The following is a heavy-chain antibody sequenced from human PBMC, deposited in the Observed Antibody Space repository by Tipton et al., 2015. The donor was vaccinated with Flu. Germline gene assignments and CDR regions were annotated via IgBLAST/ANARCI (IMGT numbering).Heavy chain of an antibody. CDR2: VSRTGDT. CDR1: GDSISSDFY. V-gene: IGHV4-38-2*01. D-gene: IGHD4-11*01. J-gene: IGHJ5*02. CDR3: ARRDYSNYVSDPKSWFDP. Sequence: LRLSCAVSGDSISSDFYWAWIRQFPGKGLEWIGSVSRTGDTNYNPSLKSRVTISIDTSKNQFSLKMKSVTAADMAVYYCARRDYSNYVSDPKSWFDPWGQGTLVAVSS.